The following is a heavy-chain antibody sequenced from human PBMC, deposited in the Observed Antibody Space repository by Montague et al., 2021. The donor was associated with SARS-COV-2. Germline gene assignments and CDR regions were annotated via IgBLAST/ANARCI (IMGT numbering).Heavy chain of an antibody. CDR1: GGSISSRTYY. D-gene: IGHD2-2*02. CDR2: IFYDGST. V-gene: IGHV4-39*01. Sequence: SETLSLTCIVSGGSISSRTYYWGWIRQPPGKGLEWIGSIFYDGSTYYNPSLKSRVTISVDTSKNQFSLNLSSVTAADTAVYYCALADYTTGQDSFDVWGQGTIVTVSS. J-gene: IGHJ3*01. CDR3: ALADYTTGQDSFDV.